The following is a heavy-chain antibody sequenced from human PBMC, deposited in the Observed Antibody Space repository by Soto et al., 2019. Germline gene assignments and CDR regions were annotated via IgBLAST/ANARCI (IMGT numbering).Heavy chain of an antibody. V-gene: IGHV1-69*13. Sequence: SVKVSCKASGGTFSSYAISWVRQAPGQGLEWMGGIIPIFGTANYAQKFRGRVTITADESTSTAYMELSSLRSEDTAVYYCARLRRDCSGGSCPPGVYYYYGMDVWGQGTTVTVSS. CDR3: ARLRRDCSGGSCPPGVYYYYGMDV. J-gene: IGHJ6*02. D-gene: IGHD2-15*01. CDR2: IIPIFGTA. CDR1: GGTFSSYA.